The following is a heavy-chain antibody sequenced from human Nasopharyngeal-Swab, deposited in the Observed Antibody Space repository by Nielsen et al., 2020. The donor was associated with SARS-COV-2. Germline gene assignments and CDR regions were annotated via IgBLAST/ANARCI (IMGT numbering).Heavy chain of an antibody. D-gene: IGHD6-19*01. J-gene: IGHJ3*02. CDR2: IYPGDSDT. CDR3: ARSLSSGWLDDAFDI. Sequence: VRQRTGKGLEWMGRIYPGDSDTRYSPSFQGQVTISADKSISTAYLQWSSLKASDTAMYYCARSLSSGWLDDAFDIWGQGTMVTVSS. V-gene: IGHV5-51*01.